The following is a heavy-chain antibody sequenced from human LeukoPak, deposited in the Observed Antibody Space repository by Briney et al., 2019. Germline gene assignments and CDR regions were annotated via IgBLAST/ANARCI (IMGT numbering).Heavy chain of an antibody. CDR3: AKDPTYYYDSSGYPPDY. D-gene: IGHD3-22*01. CDR2: ISGSGGST. Sequence: GGSLRLSCAASGFTFNNYAMSWVRQAPGKGLEWVSAISGSGGSTYYADSVKGRFTISRDNSKNTLYLQMNSLRAEDTAVYYCAKDPTYYYDSSGYPPDYWGQGTLVTVSS. J-gene: IGHJ4*02. CDR1: GFTFNNYA. V-gene: IGHV3-23*01.